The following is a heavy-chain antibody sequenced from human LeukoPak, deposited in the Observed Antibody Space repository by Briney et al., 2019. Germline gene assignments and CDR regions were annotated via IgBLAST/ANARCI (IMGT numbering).Heavy chain of an antibody. CDR1: GGSISSGGYS. CDR3: ARSAVRSGYDGLPSPAYFDY. V-gene: IGHV4-30-2*01. J-gene: IGHJ4*02. D-gene: IGHD5-12*01. CDR2: IYHSGST. Sequence: PSETLSLTCAVSGGSISSGGYSWSWIRQPPGKGLEWIGYIYHSGSTYYNPSLKSRVTISVDRSKNQFSLKLSSVTATDTAVYYCARSAVRSGYDGLPSPAYFDYWGQGTLVTVSS.